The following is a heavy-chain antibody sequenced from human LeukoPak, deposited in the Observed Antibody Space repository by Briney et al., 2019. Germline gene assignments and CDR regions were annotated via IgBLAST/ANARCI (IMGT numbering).Heavy chain of an antibody. CDR3: AGAPMITMVRGARRGWFDP. CDR1: GYTFTSYD. Sequence: ASVKVSCKASGYTFTSYDINWVRQATGQGLELMGWMNPNSGNTGYAQKFQGRVTMTRNTSISTAYMELSSLRSGDTAVYYCAGAPMITMVRGARRGWFDPWGQGTLVTVSS. V-gene: IGHV1-8*01. CDR2: MNPNSGNT. J-gene: IGHJ5*02. D-gene: IGHD3-10*01.